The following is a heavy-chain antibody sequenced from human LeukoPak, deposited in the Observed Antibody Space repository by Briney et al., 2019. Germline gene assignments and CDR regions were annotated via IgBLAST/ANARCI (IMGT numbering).Heavy chain of an antibody. Sequence: SVKVSCKASGGTFSSYAISWVRQAPGQGLEWMGRIIPIFGTANYAQRFQGRVTITTDESTSTAYMELSSLRSEDTAFYYCARDFRNNWPRAFDIWGQGTMVTVSS. J-gene: IGHJ3*02. CDR3: ARDFRNNWPRAFDI. CDR2: IIPIFGTA. CDR1: GGTFSSYA. D-gene: IGHD1-1*01. V-gene: IGHV1-69*05.